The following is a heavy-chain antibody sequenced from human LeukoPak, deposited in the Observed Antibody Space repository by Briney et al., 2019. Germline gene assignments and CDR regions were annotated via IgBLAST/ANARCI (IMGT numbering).Heavy chain of an antibody. V-gene: IGHV4-59*08. CDR1: GGSISGSY. J-gene: IGHJ4*02. Sequence: SETMSLTCTVSGGSISGSYWSWIRQPPGKGLEWIGYIYYRGNTNYNPSLGSRVTISVDTSKNQFSLKLTSVTAADTAVYYCARHGDYASTTYDFDYWGQGTLVTVSS. CDR2: IYYRGNT. D-gene: IGHD2/OR15-2a*01. CDR3: ARHGDYASTTYDFDY.